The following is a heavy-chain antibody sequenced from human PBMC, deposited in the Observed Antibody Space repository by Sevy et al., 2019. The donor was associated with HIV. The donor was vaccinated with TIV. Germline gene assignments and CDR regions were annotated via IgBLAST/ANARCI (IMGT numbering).Heavy chain of an antibody. J-gene: IGHJ4*02. CDR1: GFTFDDYA. CDR2: LSRHGGTI. CDR3: VKDKVDGDSGYGLFDF. V-gene: IGHV3-9*01. Sequence: GGSLRLSCAASGFTFDDYAMHWVRQAPGKGLEWVSGLSRHGGTIGYADSVKGRFTISRDNARNSLYLQMNSLRAEDTAAYYCVKDKVDGDSGYGLFDFWGQGTLVTVSS. D-gene: IGHD5-12*01.